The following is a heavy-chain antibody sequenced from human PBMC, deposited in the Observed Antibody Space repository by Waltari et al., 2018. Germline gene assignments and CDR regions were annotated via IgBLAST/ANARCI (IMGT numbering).Heavy chain of an antibody. CDR3: HYGGNSGATY. D-gene: IGHD4-17*01. CDR1: GYTFTSYA. J-gene: IGHJ4*02. V-gene: IGHV1-3*01. Sequence: QVQLVQSGAEVKKPGASVKVSCKASGYTFTSYAMHWVRQAPGQRLEGLGGLNAGNGNTKYSQEFHGRVTSTRDTSASTAYMELSSLRSEDTAVYYCHYGGNSGATYWGQGTLVTVSS. CDR2: LNAGNGNT.